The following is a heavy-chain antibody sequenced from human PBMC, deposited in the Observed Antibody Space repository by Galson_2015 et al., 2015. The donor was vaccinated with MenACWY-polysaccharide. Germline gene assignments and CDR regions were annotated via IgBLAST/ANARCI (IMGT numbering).Heavy chain of an antibody. CDR3: AREREGNPEAEF. V-gene: IGHV3-53*01. CDR2: IYGRGNT. D-gene: IGHD5-24*01. J-gene: IGHJ4*02. CDR1: GFTVDTR. Sequence: SLRLSCAASGFTVDTRMSWFRQAPGKGLEWVSVIYGRGNTYYADSVKGRFTISRDNSKNTLYLQMNSLGAEDTAMYYCAREREGNPEAEFGGQATLVTASS.